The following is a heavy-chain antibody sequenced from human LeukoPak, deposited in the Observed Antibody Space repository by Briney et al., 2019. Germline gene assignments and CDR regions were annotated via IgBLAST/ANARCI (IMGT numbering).Heavy chain of an antibody. CDR3: AREWSNYDSSFKAFDI. J-gene: IGHJ3*02. CDR2: IIPIFGTA. D-gene: IGHD3-22*01. V-gene: IGHV1-69*06. Sequence: SVKVSCKASGGTFSSYAISWVRQAPGQGLEWMGGIIPIFGTANYAQKFQGRVTITADKSTSTAYMELSSLRSEDTAVYYCAREWSNYDSSFKAFDIWGQGTMVTVSS. CDR1: GGTFSSYA.